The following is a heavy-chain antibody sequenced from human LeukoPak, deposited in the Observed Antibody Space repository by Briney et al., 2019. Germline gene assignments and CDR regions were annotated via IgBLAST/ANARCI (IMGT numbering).Heavy chain of an antibody. CDR1: GGSISGSFYY. J-gene: IGHJ4*02. V-gene: IGHV4-39*01. Sequence: SETLSLTCTVSGGSISGSFYYWGWIRQPPGTGLEWIGTISYSATTYYNPSLKSRITISIGTSKNEFSLELNSVTAADTAVYYCARRNGLSAARGDFDYWGQGTLVTVSS. CDR2: ISYSATT. D-gene: IGHD6-6*01. CDR3: ARRNGLSAARGDFDY.